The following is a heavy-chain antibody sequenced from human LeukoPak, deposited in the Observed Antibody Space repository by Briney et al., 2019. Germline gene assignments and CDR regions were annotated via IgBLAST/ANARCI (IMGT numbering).Heavy chain of an antibody. CDR1: GYSFTSYW. Sequence: GESLKISCKGSGYSFTSYWIGWVRQMPGKGLECMGIIYPGDSDTRYSPSFQGQVTISADKSISTAYLQWSSLKASDTAMYYCARLSPGDGYNYYFDYWGQGTLVTVSS. D-gene: IGHD5-24*01. J-gene: IGHJ4*02. V-gene: IGHV5-51*01. CDR2: IYPGDSDT. CDR3: ARLSPGDGYNYYFDY.